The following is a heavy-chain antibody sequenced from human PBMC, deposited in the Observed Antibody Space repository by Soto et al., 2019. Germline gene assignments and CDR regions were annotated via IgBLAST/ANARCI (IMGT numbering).Heavy chain of an antibody. CDR1: GGSISSGFYS. J-gene: IGHJ5*02. V-gene: IGHV4-30-2*01. CDR3: ARGSDGVWNWFDP. D-gene: IGHD2-21*02. Sequence: SETLSLTCAVSGGSISSGFYSWSWIRQPPGQGLEWIGYIYNSGNTYYNPSLMSRVTISVDRSQHHFSLKLTSVTAADTAVYYCARGSDGVWNWFDPWGQGTQVTVSS. CDR2: IYNSGNT.